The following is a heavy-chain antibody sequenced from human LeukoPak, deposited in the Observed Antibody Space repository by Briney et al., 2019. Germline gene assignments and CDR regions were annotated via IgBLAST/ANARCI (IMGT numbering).Heavy chain of an antibody. CDR2: IYDSGST. CDR1: GGSIRSSYYY. J-gene: IGHJ5*02. V-gene: IGHV4-39*07. D-gene: IGHD1-1*01. CDR3: ARGTGGYRFDP. Sequence: PSETLSLTCTVSGGSIRSSYYYWGWIRQPPGKGLEWIGSIYDSGSTYYNPSLKSRVTISADTSRKRFSLKLTSVTATDTAVYYCARGTGGYRFDPWGQGILVTVSS.